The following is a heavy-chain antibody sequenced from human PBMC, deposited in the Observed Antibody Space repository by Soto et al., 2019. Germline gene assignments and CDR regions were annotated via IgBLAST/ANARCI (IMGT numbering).Heavy chain of an antibody. Sequence: QAHLVESGGGVVQPGRSLRLSCAASGFTFSLYGMHWVRQAPGKGLEWVAAIWDDGRRKEYADSVKDRLFISRDNSKNTLYLQLDSLRREDTAVYYCATWQGSLNFHYWGQGTLVTVSS. CDR2: IWDDGRRK. J-gene: IGHJ4*02. V-gene: IGHV3-33*01. CDR3: ATWQGSLNFHY. CDR1: GFTFSLYG.